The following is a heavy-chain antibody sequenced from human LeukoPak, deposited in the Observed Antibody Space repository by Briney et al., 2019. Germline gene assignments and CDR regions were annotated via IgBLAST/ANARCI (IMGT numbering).Heavy chain of an antibody. Sequence: SETLSLTCSVSGGSVSSGGYHWSWIRQPPGKGLEWIGYIYDSGSTNYNPSLKSRVTISVDTSKNQFSLKLSSVTAADTAVYYCARGGSGYDSFYYYGMDVWGQGTTVTVSS. D-gene: IGHD5-12*01. CDR3: ARGGSGYDSFYYYGMDV. CDR2: IYDSGST. V-gene: IGHV4-61*08. J-gene: IGHJ6*02. CDR1: GGSVSSGGYH.